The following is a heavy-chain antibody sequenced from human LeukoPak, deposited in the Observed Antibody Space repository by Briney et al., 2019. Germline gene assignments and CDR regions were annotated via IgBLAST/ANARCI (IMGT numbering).Heavy chain of an antibody. Sequence: PGGSLRLSCADSGFTFSSYAMTWVRQAPGEGLEWVSGISGSGGSTYYADSVKGRFTISRDNSKNTLYLQMNSLRAEDTAVYYCAKDVGSSPWLFRDDTRFDYWGQGTLVTVSS. CDR2: ISGSGGST. CDR3: AKDVGSSPWLFRDDTRFDY. J-gene: IGHJ4*02. V-gene: IGHV3-23*01. D-gene: IGHD3-10*02. CDR1: GFTFSSYA.